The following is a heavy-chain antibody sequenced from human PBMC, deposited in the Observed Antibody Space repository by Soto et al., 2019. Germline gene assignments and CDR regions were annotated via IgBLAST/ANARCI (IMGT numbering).Heavy chain of an antibody. V-gene: IGHV4-30-2*01. CDR1: GGSISSGGYS. CDR3: ARSITMVRGVKSPYFDY. Sequence: SETLSLTCAVSGGSISSGGYSWSWIRQPPGKGLEWIGYIYHSGSTYYNPSLKSRVTISVDTSKNQFSLKLSSVTAADTAVYYCARSITMVRGVKSPYFDYWGQGTLVTVS. D-gene: IGHD3-10*01. CDR2: IYHSGST. J-gene: IGHJ4*02.